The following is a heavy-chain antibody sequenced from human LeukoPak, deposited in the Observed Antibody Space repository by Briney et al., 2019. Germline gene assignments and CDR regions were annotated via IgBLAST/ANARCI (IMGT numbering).Heavy chain of an antibody. CDR1: GFTFSTYA. V-gene: IGHV3-30*04. Sequence: GGSLRLSCAASGFTFSTYAMSWVRQAPGKGLEWVAVISYDGSNKYYADSVKGRFTISRDNSKNTLYLQMNSLRAEDTAVYYCARDPPTTVTTPGYYYYYMDVWGKGTTVTVSS. CDR2: ISYDGSNK. CDR3: ARDPPTTVTTPGYYYYYMDV. J-gene: IGHJ6*03. D-gene: IGHD4-17*01.